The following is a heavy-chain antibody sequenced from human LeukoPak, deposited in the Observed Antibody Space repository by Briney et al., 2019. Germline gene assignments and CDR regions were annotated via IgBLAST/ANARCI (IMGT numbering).Heavy chain of an antibody. J-gene: IGHJ2*01. CDR3: AKRSLLGYSSSWYDWYFDL. D-gene: IGHD6-13*01. CDR1: GFTFSSYA. V-gene: IGHV3-23*01. CDR2: ISGSGGST. Sequence: GGSPRLSCAASGFTFSSYAMSWVRQAPGKGLEWVSAISGSGGSTYYADSVKGRFTISRDNSKNTLYLQMNSLRAEDTAVYYCAKRSLLGYSSSWYDWYFDLWGRGTLVTVSS.